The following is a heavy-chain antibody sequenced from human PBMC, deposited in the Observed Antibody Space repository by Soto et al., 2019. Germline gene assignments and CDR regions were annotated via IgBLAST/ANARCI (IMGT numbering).Heavy chain of an antibody. J-gene: IGHJ5*02. D-gene: IGHD1-1*01. Sequence: QVQLVQSGAEVKKPGASVKVSCKASGYTVTSYGISWVRQASGQGLEWMGWISAYNGNTKYAQKLQGRVTMTTDTSTSTAYMELRSLRPDDTAVYYCARDEAYKWNDGGWFDPWGQGTLVTVSS. CDR1: GYTVTSYG. CDR3: ARDEAYKWNDGGWFDP. CDR2: ISAYNGNT. V-gene: IGHV1-18*01.